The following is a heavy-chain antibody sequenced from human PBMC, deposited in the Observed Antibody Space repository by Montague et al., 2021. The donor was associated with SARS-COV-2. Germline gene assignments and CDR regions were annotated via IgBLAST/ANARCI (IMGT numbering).Heavy chain of an antibody. Sequence: SETLSLTCTVSGGSISSSSYYWGWIRQPPGKGLEWIGSIYYSGSTYYNPSLKSRVAISVDTSKNQFSLKLSSVTAADTAVYYCARQGPFTMMVGNIFDYWGRGTLVTVSS. CDR2: IYYSGST. J-gene: IGHJ4*02. CDR3: ARQGPFTMMVGNIFDY. D-gene: IGHD3-22*01. CDR1: GGSISSSSYY. V-gene: IGHV4-39*01.